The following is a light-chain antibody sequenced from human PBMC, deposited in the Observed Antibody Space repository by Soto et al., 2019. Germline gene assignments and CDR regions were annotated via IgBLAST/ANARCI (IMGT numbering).Light chain of an antibody. J-gene: IGKJ1*01. Sequence: SLSVTVTNSRRTSHSVNSHVALYQQKPGQAPRLLLYGASTRATGVPARFSGSGSRTHFTLSICGLQTEDAAIYYCQQYLTWPRTFGQGTKVDIK. CDR1: HSVNSH. CDR2: GAS. V-gene: IGKV3-15*01. CDR3: QQYLTWPRT.